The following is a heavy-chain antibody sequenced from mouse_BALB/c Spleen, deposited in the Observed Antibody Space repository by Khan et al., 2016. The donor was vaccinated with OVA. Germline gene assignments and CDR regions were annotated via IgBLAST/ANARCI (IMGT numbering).Heavy chain of an antibody. CDR2: INTYTGKP. CDR3: ARVGLNGTMDY. Sequence: QIQLVQSGPELKKPGETVKISCKASGYTFTNYGMNWMKQAPGKGLKWMGRINTYTGKPTYADDFKGRFAFSLETSATTAYLQINNLKNEDTATVFCARVGLNGTMDYWGQGTSVTVSS. D-gene: IGHD1-3*01. V-gene: IGHV9-3-1*01. J-gene: IGHJ4*01. CDR1: GYTFTNYG.